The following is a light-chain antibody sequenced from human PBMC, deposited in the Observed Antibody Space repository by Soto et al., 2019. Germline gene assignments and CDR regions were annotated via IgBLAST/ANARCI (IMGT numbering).Light chain of an antibody. V-gene: IGLV2-23*01. CDR1: TSDFGGYNL. CDR3: CSYASSSSYV. Sequence: QSALTQPSSVSGSPGQSITASCSGTTSDFGGYNLVSWYQQHTAKAPKLLIYEGTQRPAGVSSRFSGSKSGNTASLTTSWLQAEDDSDYYCCSYASSSSYVFGTGTKV. CDR2: EGT. J-gene: IGLJ1*01.